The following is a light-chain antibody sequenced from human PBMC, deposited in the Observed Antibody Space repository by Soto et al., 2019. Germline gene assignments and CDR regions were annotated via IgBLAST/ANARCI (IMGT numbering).Light chain of an antibody. Sequence: EIVLTQSPATLSVSPGERATLSCRASQSVGSSLAWYQQTAGQAPRLLIYGASTRATDIPARFSGSGSGTDFTLTISSLQSEDFAVYYCQQYNYWPPVTFGGGTKVDI. J-gene: IGKJ4*01. CDR2: GAS. CDR3: QQYNYWPPVT. V-gene: IGKV3-15*01. CDR1: QSVGSS.